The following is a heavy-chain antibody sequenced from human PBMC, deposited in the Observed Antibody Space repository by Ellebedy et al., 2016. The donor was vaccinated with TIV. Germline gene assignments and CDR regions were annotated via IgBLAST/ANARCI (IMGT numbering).Heavy chain of an antibody. CDR3: ARGRSFEAFDI. Sequence: SETLSLTCSVSGGSISSSGYYWDWIRQPPGTGLEWIGSIYYSGSTHYNPSLKSRVTISIDTSRNQFSLKLSSVTAADTAVYYCARGRSFEAFDIWGQGTMVTVSS. J-gene: IGHJ3*02. CDR1: GGSISSSGYY. V-gene: IGHV4-39*07. CDR2: IYYSGST.